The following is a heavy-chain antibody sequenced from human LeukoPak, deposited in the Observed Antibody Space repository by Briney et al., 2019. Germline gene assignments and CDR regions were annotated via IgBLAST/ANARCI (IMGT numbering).Heavy chain of an antibody. CDR1: GFTFDDYG. Sequence: GGSLRLSCAASGFTFDDYGMSWVRQAPGKGLGWVSGINWNGGSTGYADSVKGRFTISRDNAKNSLDLQMNSLRAEDTALYHCARSSTQGGFDPWGQGTLVTVSS. D-gene: IGHD2-2*01. CDR2: INWNGGST. CDR3: ARSSTQGGFDP. J-gene: IGHJ5*02. V-gene: IGHV3-20*01.